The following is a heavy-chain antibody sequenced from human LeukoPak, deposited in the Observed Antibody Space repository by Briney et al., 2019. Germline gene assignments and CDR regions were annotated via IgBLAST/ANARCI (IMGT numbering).Heavy chain of an antibody. V-gene: IGHV1-69*13. Sequence: GASVKVSCKASGGTFSSYAISWVRQAPGQGLEWMGGIIPIFGTANYAQKFQGRVTITADESTSTAYMELSSLRSEDTAVYYCARDPTWELYFDYWGQGTLVTVSS. D-gene: IGHD1-26*01. J-gene: IGHJ4*02. CDR1: GGTFSSYA. CDR3: ARDPTWELYFDY. CDR2: IIPIFGTA.